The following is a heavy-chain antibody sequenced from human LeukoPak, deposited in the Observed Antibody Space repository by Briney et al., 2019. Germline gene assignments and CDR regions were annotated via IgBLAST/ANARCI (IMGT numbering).Heavy chain of an antibody. CDR1: GGSISSYY. J-gene: IGHJ4*02. V-gene: IGHV4-59*01. CDR3: ARGFLFLGDILTGYSFQLDY. Sequence: PSETLSLTCTVSGGSISSYYWSWIRQPPGKGLDWIGYIYNSGSTNYNPSLKSRVTISVDTSKNQFSLKLSSVTAADTAVYYCARGFLFLGDILTGYSFQLDYWGKGTLVTVPS. CDR2: IYNSGST. D-gene: IGHD3-9*01.